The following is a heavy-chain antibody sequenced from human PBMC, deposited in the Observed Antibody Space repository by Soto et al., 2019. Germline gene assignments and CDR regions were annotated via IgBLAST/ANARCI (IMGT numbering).Heavy chain of an antibody. J-gene: IGHJ4*02. Sequence: PGGSLRLSCAASGFTFSSYSMNWVRQAPGKGLEYVSAISSNGGSTYYADSVKGRFTISRDNSKNTLYLEMSSLRAEDTAVYYCAKGGRQWLVTSDFNYWGQGALVTVSS. V-gene: IGHV3-64D*06. CDR2: ISSNGGST. CDR3: AKGGRQWLVTSDFNY. CDR1: GFTFSSYS. D-gene: IGHD6-19*01.